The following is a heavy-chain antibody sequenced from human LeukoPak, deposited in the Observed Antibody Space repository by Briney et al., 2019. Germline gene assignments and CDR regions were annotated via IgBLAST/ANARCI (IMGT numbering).Heavy chain of an antibody. Sequence: SETLSLTCTVSGGSISSYYWSWIRQPPGKGLEWIGYIYYSGSTNYNPSLKSRVTISVDTSKNQFSLKLSSVTAADTAVYYCARESFLEWLLYPPDYYYYGMDVWGQGTTVTVSS. CDR1: GGSISSYY. CDR2: IYYSGST. J-gene: IGHJ6*02. CDR3: ARESFLEWLLYPPDYYYYGMDV. V-gene: IGHV4-59*01. D-gene: IGHD3-3*01.